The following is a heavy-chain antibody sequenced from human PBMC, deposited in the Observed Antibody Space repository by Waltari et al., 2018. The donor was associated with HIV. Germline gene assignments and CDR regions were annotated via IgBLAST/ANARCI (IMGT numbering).Heavy chain of an antibody. CDR3: VRGAPFDF. Sequence: EEKLVESGGGLVQPGGSLRLSCAAFGFTFSGNWMHWVRQVPGKGLVGVSRINSDGSDTSTADSVKGRFTISRDNAKNTLYLQMNSLRAEDTAVYYCVRGAPFDFWGQGALVAVSS. CDR2: INSDGSDT. V-gene: IGHV3-74*01. CDR1: GFTFSGNW. J-gene: IGHJ4*02.